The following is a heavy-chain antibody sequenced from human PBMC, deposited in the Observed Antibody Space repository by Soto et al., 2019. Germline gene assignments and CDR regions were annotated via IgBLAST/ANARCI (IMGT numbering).Heavy chain of an antibody. CDR1: GYTFSNYY. CDR2: IHPSGGST. J-gene: IGHJ4*02. CDR3: TRVSSIHWLVF. V-gene: IGHV1-46*01. Sequence: QVRLEQSGAEVKKPGALVKVSCKASGYTFSNYYLHWVRQAPGQGLEWMGGIHPSGGSTIYAQRFQGRVTMTRDTSTSTVYMELSSLRSDDTAVYYCTRVSSIHWLVFWGQGTLVTVSS. D-gene: IGHD6-19*01.